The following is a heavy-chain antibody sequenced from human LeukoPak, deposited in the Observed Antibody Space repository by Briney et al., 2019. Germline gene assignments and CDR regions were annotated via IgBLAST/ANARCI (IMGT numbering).Heavy chain of an antibody. CDR1: GFTFSSYA. D-gene: IGHD2-15*01. V-gene: IGHV3-23*01. Sequence: PGGSLKLSCAASGFTFSSYAMSWVRQAPGKGLEWVSAISGSGGSTYYADSVKGRFTISRDNSKNTLYLQMNSLRAEDTAVYYCAKATDRTGSWYQVWLDYWGQGTLVTVSS. CDR3: AKATDRTGSWYQVWLDY. J-gene: IGHJ4*02. CDR2: ISGSGGST.